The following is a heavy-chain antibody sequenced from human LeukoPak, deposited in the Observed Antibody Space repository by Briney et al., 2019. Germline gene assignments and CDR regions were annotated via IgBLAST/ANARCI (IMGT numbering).Heavy chain of an antibody. CDR2: ISSSGSTI. J-gene: IGHJ6*03. D-gene: IGHD2-15*01. V-gene: IGHV3-48*03. CDR3: ARVRRDIVVVVAAPTRGYYMDV. CDR1: GFTFSSYE. Sequence: GGSLRLSCAASGFTFSSYEMNWVRQAPGKGLEWVSYISSSGSTIYYADSVKGRFTISRDNAKNSLYLQMNSLRAEDTAVYYCARVRRDIVVVVAAPTRGYYMDVWGKGTTVTISS.